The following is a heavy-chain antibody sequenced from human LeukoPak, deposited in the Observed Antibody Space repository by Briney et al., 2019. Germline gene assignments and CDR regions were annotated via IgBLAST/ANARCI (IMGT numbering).Heavy chain of an antibody. J-gene: IGHJ6*02. CDR2: MNPNSGNT. CDR1: GYTFTSYD. Sequence: ASVKVSCKASGYTFTSYDINWVRQATGQGLEWMGWMNPNSGNTGYAQKFQGRVTMTRNTSISTAYMELSSLRSEDTAVYYCARDQVGLGRSYYYYGMDVWGQGTTVTVSS. D-gene: IGHD1-26*01. CDR3: ARDQVGLGRSYYYYGMDV. V-gene: IGHV1-8*01.